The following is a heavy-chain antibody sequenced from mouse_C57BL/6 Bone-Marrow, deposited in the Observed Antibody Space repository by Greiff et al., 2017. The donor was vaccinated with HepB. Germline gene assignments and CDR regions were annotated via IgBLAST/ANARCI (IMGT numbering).Heavy chain of an antibody. CDR2: IYPGDGDT. CDR3: ARYGNNY. D-gene: IGHD2-1*01. J-gene: IGHJ2*01. CDR1: GYAFSSSW. Sequence: VQLQHSGPELVKPGASVKISCKASGYAFSSSWMNWVKQRPGKGLEWIGRIYPGDGDTNYNGKFKGKATLTADKSSSTAYMQLSSLTSEDSAVYFCARYGNNYWGQGTTLTVSS. V-gene: IGHV1-82*01.